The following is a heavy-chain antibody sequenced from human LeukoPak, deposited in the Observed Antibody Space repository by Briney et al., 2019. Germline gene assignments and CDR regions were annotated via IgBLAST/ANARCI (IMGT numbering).Heavy chain of an antibody. D-gene: IGHD3-22*01. Sequence: SETLSLTCAVYGGSFSGYYWSWIRQPPGKGLEWIGEINHSGSTNYNPSLKSRVTISVDTSKNQFSLKLSSVTAADTAVYYCARLETDYYDSSGYLLDYWGQGTLVTVSS. V-gene: IGHV4-34*01. CDR2: INHSGST. CDR1: GGSFSGYY. CDR3: ARLETDYYDSSGYLLDY. J-gene: IGHJ4*02.